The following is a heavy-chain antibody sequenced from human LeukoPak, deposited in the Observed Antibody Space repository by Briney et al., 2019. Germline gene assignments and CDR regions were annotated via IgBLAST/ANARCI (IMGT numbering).Heavy chain of an antibody. CDR3: ARDFNYYDSSVNYFDY. Sequence: GGSLRLSCAASGFTLSRYWMSWVRQAPGKGLEWVANMKQDGSEKNYVDSVKGRFTIARDNAENSLHLQMNSLRAEDTAVYYCARDFNYYDSSVNYFDYWGQGTLVTVSS. CDR1: GFTLSRYW. J-gene: IGHJ4*02. V-gene: IGHV3-7*01. D-gene: IGHD3-22*01. CDR2: MKQDGSEK.